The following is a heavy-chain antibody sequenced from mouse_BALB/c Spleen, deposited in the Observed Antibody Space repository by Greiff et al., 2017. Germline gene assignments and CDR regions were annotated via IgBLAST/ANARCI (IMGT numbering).Heavy chain of an antibody. Sequence: EVMLVESGGGLVQPGGSRKLSCAASGFTFSSFGMHWVRQAPEKGLEWVAYISSGSSTIYYADTVKGRFTISRDNPKNTLFLQMTSLRSEDTAMYYCARGKVRRDYYAMDYWGQGTSVTVSS. J-gene: IGHJ4*01. CDR1: GFTFSSFG. CDR3: ARGKVRRDYYAMDY. CDR2: ISSGSSTI. D-gene: IGHD2-14*01. V-gene: IGHV5-17*02.